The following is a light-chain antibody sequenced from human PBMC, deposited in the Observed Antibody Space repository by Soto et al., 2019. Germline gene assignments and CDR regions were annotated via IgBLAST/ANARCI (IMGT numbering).Light chain of an antibody. CDR1: SSDIGGYNS. CDR2: DVT. CDR3: QVWDSDTAV. Sequence: QSALTQSPSASGSPGQSVTISCTGTSSDIGGYNSVSWYQQHPGKAPKVMIYDVTKRPSGVPERFSGSNSGNTASLTISGTQTLDEADYYCQVWDSDTAVFGGGTKLTVL. J-gene: IGLJ2*01. V-gene: IGLV2-8*01.